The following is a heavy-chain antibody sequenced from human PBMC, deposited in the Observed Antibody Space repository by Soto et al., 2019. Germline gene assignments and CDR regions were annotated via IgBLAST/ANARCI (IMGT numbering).Heavy chain of an antibody. J-gene: IGHJ6*02. Sequence: GESLKISCKGSGYSFTSYWIGWVRQMPGKGLEWMGIIYPGDSDTRYSPAFQGQVTISADKSTSTAYLQWSSLKASDTAMYYCARHGHDYSNYHRGGSDGMDVWGQGTTVTVSS. CDR2: IYPGDSDT. CDR3: ARHGHDYSNYHRGGSDGMDV. D-gene: IGHD4-4*01. V-gene: IGHV5-51*01. CDR1: GYSFTSYW.